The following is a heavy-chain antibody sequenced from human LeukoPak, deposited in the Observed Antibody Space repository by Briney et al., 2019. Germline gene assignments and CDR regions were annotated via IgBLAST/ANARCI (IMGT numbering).Heavy chain of an antibody. J-gene: IGHJ4*02. Sequence: PGGSLRLSCAASGFSLSNYGVTWIRQAPGKGLEWVSAISAVVTSTYYSDSVKGRFTISRDNSKNTLYLQMNSLRVDDTAVYYCAKDSPVATYWGQGTLVTVSS. CDR3: AKDSPVATY. D-gene: IGHD4-23*01. CDR2: ISAVVTST. CDR1: GFSLSNYG. V-gene: IGHV3-23*01.